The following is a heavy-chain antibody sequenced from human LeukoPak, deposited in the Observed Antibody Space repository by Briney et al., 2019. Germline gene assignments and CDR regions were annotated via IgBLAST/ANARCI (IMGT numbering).Heavy chain of an antibody. CDR3: AKGSYYYSNYYSYYMDV. Sequence: GGSLRLSCAASGFTFSSYAMSWVRQAPGKGLEWVSAISGSGGSTYYADSVKGRFTISRDNSKNTLYLQMNSLRAEDTAVYYCAKGSYYYSNYYSYYMDVWGKGTTVTVSS. CDR2: ISGSGGST. CDR1: GFTFSSYA. V-gene: IGHV3-23*01. J-gene: IGHJ6*03. D-gene: IGHD3-10*01.